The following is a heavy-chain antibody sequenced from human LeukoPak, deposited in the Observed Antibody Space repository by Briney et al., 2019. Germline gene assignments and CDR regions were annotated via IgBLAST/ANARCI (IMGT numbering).Heavy chain of an antibody. V-gene: IGHV3-53*01. CDR2: MYSGGST. Sequence: AGGSLRLSCAASGFTVSNKYMSWVRQAPGKGLEWVSVMYSGGSTNYADSVKGRFIISRDDSKNILDLQMNSLKAEDTAVYYCARGNYATTGPGALDIWGQGTMVTVSS. J-gene: IGHJ3*02. D-gene: IGHD1-26*01. CDR1: GFTVSNKY. CDR3: ARGNYATTGPGALDI.